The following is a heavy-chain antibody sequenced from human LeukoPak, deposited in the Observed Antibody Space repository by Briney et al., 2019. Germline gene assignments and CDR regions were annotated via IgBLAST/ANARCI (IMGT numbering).Heavy chain of an antibody. CDR3: ARVYCYNSSGYFDY. CDR1: GGSISSSDW. V-gene: IGHV4-4*02. J-gene: IGHJ4*02. CDR2: IYHSGST. D-gene: IGHD3-22*01. Sequence: SETLSLTCAVSGGSISSSDWWSWVRPPPGKGLEWIGEIYHSGSTNYNPSLKSRVTISVDKSKNQFSLKLSSVTAADTAVYYCARVYCYNSSGYFDYWGQGTLVTVSS.